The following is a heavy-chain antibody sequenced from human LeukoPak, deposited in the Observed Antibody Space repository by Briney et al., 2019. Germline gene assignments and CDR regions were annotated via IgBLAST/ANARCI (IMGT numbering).Heavy chain of an antibody. D-gene: IGHD6-19*01. CDR1: GYTFSTYG. J-gene: IGHJ4*02. V-gene: IGHV3-30*03. Sequence: GRSLRLSCAAPGYTFSTYGMHWVRQAPGKGLEWVTVILYDGTNKYYSHSVKGRFTISRDNSKNTLYLQMNSLRAEGTAVYFWWRDKRIAVAGTAEIDYWGQGTLVTVSS. CDR2: ILYDGTNK. CDR3: WRDKRIAVAGTAEIDY.